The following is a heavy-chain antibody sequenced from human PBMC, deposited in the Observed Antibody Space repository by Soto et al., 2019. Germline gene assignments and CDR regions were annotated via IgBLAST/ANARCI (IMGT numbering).Heavy chain of an antibody. CDR3: AKELNRVVPSGMDV. CDR2: ISGSGGST. Sequence: EVQLLESGGGLIQPGASLRLSCAASGLTFSSYAVSWVRQASGKGLEWVSTISGSGGSTYYADSVKGRFTISRDNSKNTLYLQMNCLRAEDTAVYYCAKELNRVVPSGMDVWGQGTTVTVSS. D-gene: IGHD2-15*01. V-gene: IGHV3-23*01. J-gene: IGHJ6*02. CDR1: GLTFSSYA.